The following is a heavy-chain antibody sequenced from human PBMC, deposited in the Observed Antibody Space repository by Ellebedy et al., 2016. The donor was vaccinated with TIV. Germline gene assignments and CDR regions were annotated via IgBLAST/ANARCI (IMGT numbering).Heavy chain of an antibody. Sequence: AASVKVSCKASGYTFTSYGISWVRQAPGQGLEWLGWMNPNSGDTGYAQKFQGRVTMNRNTSINTAYMELRSLTSEDTALYYCANNLPLTGDFDFWGQGTLVTVSS. CDR3: ANNLPLTGDFDF. D-gene: IGHD7-27*01. V-gene: IGHV1-8*02. CDR1: GYTFTSYG. J-gene: IGHJ4*02. CDR2: MNPNSGDT.